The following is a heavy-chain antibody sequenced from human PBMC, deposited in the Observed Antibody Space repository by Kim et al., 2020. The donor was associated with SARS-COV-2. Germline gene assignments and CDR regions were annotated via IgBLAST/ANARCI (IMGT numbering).Heavy chain of an antibody. Sequence: GGSLRLSCTASGFTFGDYAMTWVRQAPGKGLEWVGCIRSEGYGWTVEYAASVQGRFTISRDDSKNIAYLQMKSLKTEDTAVYYCTRGRWELPHWGQGTLVTVSS. V-gene: IGHV3-49*04. D-gene: IGHD1-26*01. CDR2: IRSEGYGWTV. J-gene: IGHJ4*02. CDR1: GFTFGDYA. CDR3: TRGRWELPH.